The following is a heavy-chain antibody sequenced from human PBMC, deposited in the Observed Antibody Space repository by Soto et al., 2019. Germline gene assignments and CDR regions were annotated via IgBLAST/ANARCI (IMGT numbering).Heavy chain of an antibody. J-gene: IGHJ3*02. CDR3: VRESYPAKAFDI. Sequence: EVHLVESGGGLVKPGESLRLSCAASGFTFSNYNINWVRQAPGKGLEWVSSIRSRSIDMYYADSVKGRFTISRDDAKNSLSLQMNGPRAEDTAVYFCVRESYPAKAFDIWGQGTMVTVSS. D-gene: IGHD2-2*01. CDR1: GFTFSNYN. V-gene: IGHV3-21*01. CDR2: IRSRSIDM.